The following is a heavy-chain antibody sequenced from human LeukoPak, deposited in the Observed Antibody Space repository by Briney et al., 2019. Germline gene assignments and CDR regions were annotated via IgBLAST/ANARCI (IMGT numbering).Heavy chain of an antibody. Sequence: SETLSLTCSVSGGSISSYYWSWIRQPAGKGLEWIGRIYAGGSTNYNPSLKSRVTMSLDTSKNQFSLKVSSVTAADTAVYYCARSRYYYDTSGYAYWGQGTHVTVSS. CDR3: ARSRYYYDTSGYAY. V-gene: IGHV4-4*07. D-gene: IGHD3-22*01. J-gene: IGHJ4*02. CDR2: IYAGGST. CDR1: GGSISSYY.